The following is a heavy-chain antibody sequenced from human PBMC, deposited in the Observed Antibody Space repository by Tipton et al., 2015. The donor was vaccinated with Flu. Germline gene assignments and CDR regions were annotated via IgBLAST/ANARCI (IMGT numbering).Heavy chain of an antibody. J-gene: IGHJ4*02. D-gene: IGHD3-10*01. CDR3: ARAHPYTSGSWVEY. CDR2: IYYRGST. CDR1: GGSFSDGGYY. Sequence: TLSLTCSVSGGSFSDGGYYWTWIRHLPGKGLEWIGYIYYRGSTYYNPSLLSRVSISQDTSKSQFSLRLSSVTAADTAVYFCARAHPYTSGSWVEYWGQGTLATVSS. V-gene: IGHV4-31*03.